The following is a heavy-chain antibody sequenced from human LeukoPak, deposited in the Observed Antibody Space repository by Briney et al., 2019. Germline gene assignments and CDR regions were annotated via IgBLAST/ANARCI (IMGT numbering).Heavy chain of an antibody. CDR2: INPNSGDT. CDR1: GYTFTGYY. J-gene: IGHJ4*02. V-gene: IGHV1-2*02. CDR3: ARETGGTTKEFDY. Sequence: ASVKVSCKASGYTFTGYYIHWVRQAPGQGLEWMGWINPNSGDTNYAQKFQSRVAFTRDTSISTAYLELRRLRSDDTAVFYCARETGGTTKEFDYWGQGTLVTVSS. D-gene: IGHD1-26*01.